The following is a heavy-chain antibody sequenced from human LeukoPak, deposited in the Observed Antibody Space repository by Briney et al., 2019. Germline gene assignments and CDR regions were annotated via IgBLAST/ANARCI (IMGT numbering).Heavy chain of an antibody. CDR3: VRDNYSYRLDV. D-gene: IGHD2-21*01. Sequence: PGGSLRLSCAASGLTFTNFGMSWVRQAPGKGLEWVSAISGRGDRTYYADSVKGRFTISRDNSKNTLYLHMSSLRAEDTAIYYCVRDNYSYRLDVWGQGTLATVSS. V-gene: IGHV3-23*01. CDR2: ISGRGDRT. J-gene: IGHJ4*02. CDR1: GLTFTNFG.